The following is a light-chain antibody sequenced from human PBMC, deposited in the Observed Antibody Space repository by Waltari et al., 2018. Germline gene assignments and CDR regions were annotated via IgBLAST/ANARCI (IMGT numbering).Light chain of an antibody. CDR1: SSNIGDNI. CDR3: ATWDDDLRTYV. V-gene: IGLV1-44*01. J-gene: IGLJ1*01. Sequence: QSVLTQPPSASGTPRQRVTISCSGSSSNIGDNIVTWYQQFPGMAPKLLIYRNNQRPSGVPDRFSGSKSGTSASLAISGLQSEDEADYYCATWDDDLRTYVFGTATKVTVL. CDR2: RNN.